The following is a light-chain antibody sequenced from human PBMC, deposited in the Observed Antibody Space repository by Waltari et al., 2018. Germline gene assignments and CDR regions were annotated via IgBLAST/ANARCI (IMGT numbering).Light chain of an antibody. CDR2: DVS. Sequence: QSALTQPASVSGSPGQSITISCTGTSSDVGGYNYISWYQQHPGKAPKLMIYDVSKRPSGVSDRFSGSKSGNSASLTISGLQAEDEADYYCSSYTNSNTLVFGGGTNLTVL. V-gene: IGLV2-14*03. J-gene: IGLJ2*01. CDR3: SSYTNSNTLV. CDR1: SSDVGGYNY.